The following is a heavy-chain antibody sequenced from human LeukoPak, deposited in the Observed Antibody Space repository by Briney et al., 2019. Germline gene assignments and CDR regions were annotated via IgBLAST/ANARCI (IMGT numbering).Heavy chain of an antibody. V-gene: IGHV4-39*01. CDR3: ARRNTGTYAAYFDL. CDR2: IYYSGST. CDR1: GGSISSTTYH. D-gene: IGHD4-11*01. Sequence: KPSETLSLTCGISGGSISSTTYHWDWIRQPPGKGLEWIGSIYYSGSTNYNPSLKSRVTISVDTSENQSSLKLSSVTAADTAVYYCARRNTGTYAAYFDLWGRGTLVTVSS. J-gene: IGHJ2*01.